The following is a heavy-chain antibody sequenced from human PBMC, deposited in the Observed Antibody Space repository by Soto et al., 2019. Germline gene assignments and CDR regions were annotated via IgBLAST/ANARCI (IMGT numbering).Heavy chain of an antibody. Sequence: QVQLQQWGAGLLKTSETLSLTCAVYGGSFSGYYWTWIRQPPGKGLEWIGEINHSGTTKYNPSLKSQVTISLDTSKNQLSLHVTSVTAADTAVYFCARGIGYCSSTNCYSSRHLRFDSWGQGSLVTVSS. J-gene: IGHJ4*02. CDR1: GGSFSGYY. CDR3: ARGIGYCSSTNCYSSRHLRFDS. V-gene: IGHV4-34*01. D-gene: IGHD2-2*01. CDR2: INHSGTT.